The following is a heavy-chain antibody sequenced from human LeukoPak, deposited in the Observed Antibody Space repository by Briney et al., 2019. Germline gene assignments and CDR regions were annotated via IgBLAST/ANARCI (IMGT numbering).Heavy chain of an antibody. J-gene: IGHJ4*02. D-gene: IGHD2-15*01. CDR1: GFTFSNYG. CDR3: ARDYSHYFDY. Sequence: GRSLRLSCAASGFTFSNYGMHWVRQAPGKGLEWVTVISFDGNNKYYADSVKGRFTISRDNSKNTLYLQMNSLRAEDTAVYYCARDYSHYFDYWGQGTLVAVSS. CDR2: ISFDGNNK. V-gene: IGHV3-30*03.